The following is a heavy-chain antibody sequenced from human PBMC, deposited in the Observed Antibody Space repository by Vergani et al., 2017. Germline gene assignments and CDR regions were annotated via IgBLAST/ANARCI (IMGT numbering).Heavy chain of an antibody. D-gene: IGHD4-23*01. Sequence: EVQLLESGGGLVQPGGSLRLSCAASGFTFSSYAMSWVRQAPGKGLEWVSAISGSGGSTYYADSVKGRFTISRDNSKKTLYLQMNSLRAEDTAVYYCAKVGTVAFYYYYGMDVWGQGTTVTVSS. J-gene: IGHJ6*02. V-gene: IGHV3-23*01. CDR2: ISGSGGST. CDR3: AKVGTVAFYYYYGMDV. CDR1: GFTFSSYA.